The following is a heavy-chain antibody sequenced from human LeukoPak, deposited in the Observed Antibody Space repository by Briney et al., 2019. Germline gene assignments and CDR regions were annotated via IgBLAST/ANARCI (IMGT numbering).Heavy chain of an antibody. V-gene: IGHV4-39*01. Sequence: SETLSLTCTVSGGSISSSSYYWGWIRQPPGKGLEWIGSIYYSGSTYYNPSLKSRVTISVDTSKNQFSLKLSSVTAADTAAYYCAIHPRQYHYMDVWGKGTTVTVSS. CDR1: GGSISSSSYY. CDR2: IYYSGST. J-gene: IGHJ6*03. CDR3: AIHPRQYHYMDV.